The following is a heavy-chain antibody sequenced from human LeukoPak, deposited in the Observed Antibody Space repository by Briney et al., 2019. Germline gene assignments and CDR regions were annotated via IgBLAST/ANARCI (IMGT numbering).Heavy chain of an antibody. J-gene: IGHJ3*02. D-gene: IGHD3-22*01. Sequence: GGSLRLSCAASGFTFSDNYMSWIRQAPGKGLEWVSYTSSSGSIYYADSVKGRFTISRDNAKNSLYLQMNSLRAEDTAVYYCARDWRDSSGKFPHDAFDIWGQGTMVTVSS. CDR1: GFTFSDNY. CDR3: ARDWRDSSGKFPHDAFDI. CDR2: TSSSGSI. V-gene: IGHV3-11*04.